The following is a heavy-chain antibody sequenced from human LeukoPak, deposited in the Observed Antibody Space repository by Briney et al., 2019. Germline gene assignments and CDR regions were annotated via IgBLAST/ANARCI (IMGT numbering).Heavy chain of an antibody. D-gene: IGHD1-26*01. CDR2: IYYSGST. CDR3: ARVDSEWFDY. Sequence: GSLRLSCAASGFTFSDYYMSWIRQPPGKGLEWIGYIYYSGSTNYNPSLKSRVTISVDTSKNQFSLKLSSVTAADTAVYYCARVDSEWFDYWGQGTLVTVSS. CDR1: GFTFSDYY. J-gene: IGHJ4*02. V-gene: IGHV4-59*01.